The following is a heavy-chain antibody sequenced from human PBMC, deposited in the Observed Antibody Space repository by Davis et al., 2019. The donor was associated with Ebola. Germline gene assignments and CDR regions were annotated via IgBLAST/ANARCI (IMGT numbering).Heavy chain of an antibody. V-gene: IGHV3-23*01. CDR2: ISGSGDST. Sequence: PGGSLRLSCVASGFSLSSYAMSWVRQAPGKGLEWVSAISGSGDSTYYADSVKGRFTISRDKSKNMLYLQLNSLRAEDTAMYYCARGYCSGMNCYDTYWGGYYMDVWGKGTTVTVSS. CDR1: GFSLSSYA. D-gene: IGHD2-15*01. CDR3: ARGYCSGMNCYDTYWGGYYMDV. J-gene: IGHJ6*03.